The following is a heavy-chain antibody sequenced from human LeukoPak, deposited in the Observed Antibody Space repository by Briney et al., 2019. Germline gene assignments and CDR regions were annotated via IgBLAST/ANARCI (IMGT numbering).Heavy chain of an antibody. D-gene: IGHD2-15*01. V-gene: IGHV1-69*05. J-gene: IGHJ6*03. CDR3: ARELPVCYFYWHV. Sequence: ASVKVSCKASGGTFSSYAISWVRQAPGQGLEWMGGIIPIFGTANYAQKFQGRVTMTRDMSTSTVYMELSSLRSEDTAVYDCARELPVCYFYWHVGAKGPTVTVP. CDR1: GGTFSSYA. CDR2: IIPIFGTA.